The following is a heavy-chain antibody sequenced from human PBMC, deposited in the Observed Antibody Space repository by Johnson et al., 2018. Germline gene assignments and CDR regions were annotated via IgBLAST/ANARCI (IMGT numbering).Heavy chain of an antibody. CDR1: GFTVSLNY. J-gene: IGHJ1*01. D-gene: IGHD3-22*01. CDR2: IYSGGCT. V-gene: IGHV3-66*02. CDR3: AGEDISGYYFRH. Sequence: VQLQESGGGVVQPGRSLRLSCAASGFTVSLNYMNWVRQAPGKGLEWVSLIYSGGCTNYAASVKGRFTISTDNSKTTIYLQMNSLRAEDTAVYYCAGEDISGYYFRHWGQGTLVTVSS.